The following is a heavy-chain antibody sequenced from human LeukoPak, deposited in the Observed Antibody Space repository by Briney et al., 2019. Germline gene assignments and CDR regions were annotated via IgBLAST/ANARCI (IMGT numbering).Heavy chain of an antibody. CDR2: IYTSGST. V-gene: IGHV4-61*02. D-gene: IGHD5-12*01. CDR3: ARMTSGYDYFYYYYYMDV. CDR1: GGSISSGSYY. J-gene: IGHJ6*03. Sequence: SQTLSLTCTVSGGSISSGSYYWSWIRQPAGKGLEWIGRIYTSGSTNYNPSLKSRVTISVDTSKDQFSLKLSSVTAADTAVYYCARMTSGYDYFYYYYYMDVWGKGTTVTVSS.